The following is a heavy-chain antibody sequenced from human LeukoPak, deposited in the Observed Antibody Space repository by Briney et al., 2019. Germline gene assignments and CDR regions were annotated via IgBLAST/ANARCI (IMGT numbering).Heavy chain of an antibody. CDR1: GGSISSSSYY. D-gene: IGHD3-9*01. Sequence: SETLSLTCTVSGGSISSSSYYWGWIRQPPGKGMEWIGSIYYSGSTYYNPSLKSRVTRSVDTSKNQFSLKLSSVTAADTAVYYCARRGYDILTGYYTGDWGQGTLVTVSS. J-gene: IGHJ4*02. CDR2: IYYSGST. V-gene: IGHV4-39*01. CDR3: ARRGYDILTGYYTGD.